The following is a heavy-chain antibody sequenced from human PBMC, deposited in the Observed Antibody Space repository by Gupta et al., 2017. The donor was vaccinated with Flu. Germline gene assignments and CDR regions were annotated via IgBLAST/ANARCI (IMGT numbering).Heavy chain of an antibody. J-gene: IGHJ5*02. CDR3: ARRAPSWELGGGRWFDP. V-gene: IGHV1-18*01. CDR2: ISAYNGNT. D-gene: IGHD1-26*01. Sequence: PGQGLEWMGWISAYNGNTNYAQKFQDRVTMTTDTSTSTAYMELRSLRSDDTAVYYCARRAPSWELGGGRWFDPWGQGTLVTVSS.